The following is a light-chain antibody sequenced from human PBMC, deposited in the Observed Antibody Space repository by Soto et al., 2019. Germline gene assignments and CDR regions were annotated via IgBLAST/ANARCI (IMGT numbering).Light chain of an antibody. Sequence: DIQMTQSPSSLSVSIGDSITITCRASQNIGTSLNWYQMKLGRAPKLLIYSAATLQSGSPSRFSGGGSGKDFTLTIKNLHPDYCATYTCQQRYNAPYCFGLGTMLEI. CDR2: SAA. CDR3: QQRYNAPYC. V-gene: IGKV1-39*01. J-gene: IGKJ2*03. CDR1: QNIGTS.